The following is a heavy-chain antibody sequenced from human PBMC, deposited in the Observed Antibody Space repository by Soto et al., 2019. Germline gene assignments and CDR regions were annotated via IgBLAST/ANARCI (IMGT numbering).Heavy chain of an antibody. V-gene: IGHV2-5*02. CDR1: GFSLSTSGVG. Sequence: QITLKESGPTLVKPTQTLTLTCTFSGFSLSTSGVGVGWIRQPPGKALEWLALIYLDDDKRYSPSLKSRLTITKETSKNQVVLTMTNMDPVDTATYYCAHRVGAKYYYGSGSYGTFDYWGQGTLVTVSS. CDR3: AHRVGAKYYYGSGSYGTFDY. J-gene: IGHJ4*02. D-gene: IGHD3-10*01. CDR2: IYLDDDK.